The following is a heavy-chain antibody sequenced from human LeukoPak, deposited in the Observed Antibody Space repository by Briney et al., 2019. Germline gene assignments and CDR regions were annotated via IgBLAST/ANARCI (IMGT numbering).Heavy chain of an antibody. Sequence: PGGSLRLSCAASGFTFSSYSMNWVRQAPGKGLEWVSYTSSSSSTIYYADSVKGRFTISRDNAKNSLYLQMNSLRAEDTAVYYCAKGTYYYDSSGYYGGYYFDYWGQGTLVTVSS. J-gene: IGHJ4*02. V-gene: IGHV3-48*01. CDR1: GFTFSSYS. D-gene: IGHD3-22*01. CDR2: TSSSSSTI. CDR3: AKGTYYYDSSGYYGGYYFDY.